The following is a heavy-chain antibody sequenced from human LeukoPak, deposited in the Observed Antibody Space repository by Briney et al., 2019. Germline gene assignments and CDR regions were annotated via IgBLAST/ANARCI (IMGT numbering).Heavy chain of an antibody. CDR1: GFTFGDYG. Sequence: PGKSLRLSCAASGFTFGDYGIHWVRQAPGKGLEWVGVIYSDGSNKYFIDSVKGRFTISRDDSKNTVFLRMNSLRVDDTSVYYCARDLKSGYMDSWGQGTLVTVSS. CDR2: IYSDGSNK. J-gene: IGHJ4*02. CDR3: ARDLKSGYMDS. D-gene: IGHD3-3*01. V-gene: IGHV3-33*01.